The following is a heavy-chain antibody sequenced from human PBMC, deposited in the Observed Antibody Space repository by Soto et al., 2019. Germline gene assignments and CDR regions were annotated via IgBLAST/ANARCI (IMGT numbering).Heavy chain of an antibody. Sequence: QVQLVQSGAEVKKPGASVKVSCKASGYTFTSYGISWVRQAPGQGHEWMGWISAYNGNTNYAQKLQGRVTMTTGTSTSTAYMELRSLRSDDTAVYYCARDQRYYTDDYYYYGMDVWGQGTTVTVSS. D-gene: IGHD3-3*01. CDR3: ARDQRYYTDDYYYYGMDV. CDR1: GYTFTSYG. J-gene: IGHJ6*02. CDR2: ISAYNGNT. V-gene: IGHV1-18*04.